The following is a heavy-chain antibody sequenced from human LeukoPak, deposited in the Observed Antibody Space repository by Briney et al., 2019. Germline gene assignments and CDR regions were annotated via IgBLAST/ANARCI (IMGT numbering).Heavy chain of an antibody. Sequence: GGSLRLSCSASRFTFRSYAMHWVRQAAGEGLEYVSAINSDGDSTYYADSVKGRFTISRDNSKNTLYLQMSSLRPEDSAVYYCVKTPYSSTWYVGDSWGQGTLVTVSS. CDR1: RFTFRSYA. J-gene: IGHJ4*02. CDR3: VKTPYSSTWYVGDS. CDR2: INSDGDST. D-gene: IGHD2/OR15-2a*01. V-gene: IGHV3-64D*06.